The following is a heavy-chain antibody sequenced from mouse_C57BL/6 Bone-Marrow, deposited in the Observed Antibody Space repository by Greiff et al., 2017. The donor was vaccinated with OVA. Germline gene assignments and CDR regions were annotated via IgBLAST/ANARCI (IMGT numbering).Heavy chain of an antibody. CDR3: ARARAGARYFDV. CDR1: GFTFTDYY. CDR2: VYPYNGGT. Sequence: EVKLVESGPVLVKPGPSVKISCKASGFTFTDYYMHWVKQSHGKSLEWIGLVYPYNGGTSYNQKFKGKATLTVDTSSSTAYMELNSLTSEDSAVYYCARARAGARYFDVWGTGTTVTVSS. J-gene: IGHJ1*03. V-gene: IGHV1-36*01.